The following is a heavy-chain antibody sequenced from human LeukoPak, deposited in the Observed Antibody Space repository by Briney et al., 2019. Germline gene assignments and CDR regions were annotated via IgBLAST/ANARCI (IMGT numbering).Heavy chain of an antibody. CDR1: GFTFSSYA. CDR3: AKGLGYCSGGSCYSAYYYGMDV. Sequence: GGSLRLSCAASGFTFSSYAMSWVRQAPGKGLEWVSAISGSGGSTYYADSVKGRFTISRDNSKNTLYLQMNSLRAEDTAVYYCAKGLGYCSGGSCYSAYYYGMDVWGKGTTVTVSS. D-gene: IGHD2-15*01. V-gene: IGHV3-23*01. J-gene: IGHJ6*04. CDR2: ISGSGGST.